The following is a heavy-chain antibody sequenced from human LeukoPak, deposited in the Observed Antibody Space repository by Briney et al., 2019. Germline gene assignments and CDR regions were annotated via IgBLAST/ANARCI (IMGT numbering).Heavy chain of an antibody. CDR3: ARGPRGDFVWGHRFDY. Sequence: GGSLRLSCAASGFIFNQYCMGWVRQAPGMGPEWISYISTSGGSTYYSDSVKGRFTISRGNAKNSLFLQLNRLKAEDTAVYYCARGPRGDFVWGHRFDYWGQGILVTVSS. CDR2: ISTSGGST. J-gene: IGHJ4*02. V-gene: IGHV3-11*01. CDR1: GFIFNQYC. D-gene: IGHD3-16*01.